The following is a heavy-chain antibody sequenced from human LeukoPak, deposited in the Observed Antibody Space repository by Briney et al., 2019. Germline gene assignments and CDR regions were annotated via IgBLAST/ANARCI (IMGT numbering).Heavy chain of an antibody. CDR2: VYSGGST. CDR1: GFTVSSNY. Sequence: GGSLRLSCAASGFTVSSNYMSWVRQAPGKGLEWVSVVYSGGSTYYADSVKGRFTISRDYSKNTLYLQMNSLRAEDTAVYYCAKFGLAGSGRYHDAFDIWGQGTMVTVSS. CDR3: AKFGLAGSGRYHDAFDI. V-gene: IGHV3-53*01. D-gene: IGHD3-10*01. J-gene: IGHJ3*02.